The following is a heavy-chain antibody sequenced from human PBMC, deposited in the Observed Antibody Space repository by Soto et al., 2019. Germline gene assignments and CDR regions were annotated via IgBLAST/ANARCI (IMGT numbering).Heavy chain of an antibody. CDR2: IYYSGST. J-gene: IGHJ4*02. CDR3: ATNGYSSGWSSFFDY. CDR1: GGSISSYY. D-gene: IGHD6-19*01. V-gene: IGHV4-59*08. Sequence: SETLSLTCTVSGGSISSYYWSWIRQPPGKGLEWIGYIYYSGSTNYNPSLKSRVTISVDTSKNQFSLKLSSVTAADTAVYYCATNGYSSGWSSFFDYWGQGTLVNVSS.